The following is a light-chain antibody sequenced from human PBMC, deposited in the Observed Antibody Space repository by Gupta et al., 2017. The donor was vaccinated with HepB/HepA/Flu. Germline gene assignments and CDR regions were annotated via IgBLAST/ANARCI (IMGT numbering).Light chain of an antibody. J-gene: IGLJ3*02. Sequence: QSVLTPPPSVSEAPGPRVTISCTGRSSNIGAGYEVHWYQQLPGTAPKLLIYGNSNRPSGVPDRFSGSKSGTSASLAITGLQAEDEADYYCQSYDSSLSGSVFGGGTKLTVL. CDR2: GNS. CDR1: SSNIGAGYE. V-gene: IGLV1-40*01. CDR3: QSYDSSLSGSV.